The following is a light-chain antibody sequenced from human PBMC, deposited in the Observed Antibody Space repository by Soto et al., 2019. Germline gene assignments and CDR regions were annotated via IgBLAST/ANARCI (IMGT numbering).Light chain of an antibody. CDR3: QQSYTTPLT. J-gene: IGKJ4*01. Sequence: DIPLTQSPSTLSASVGDTVTVTCRASQYISDFLNWYQQKPGKAPVILIYAASTLQSGVPSRFNGGGSETNFTLIISSLQPEDFATYYCQQSYTTPLTFGGGTKVDI. CDR2: AAS. V-gene: IGKV1-39*01. CDR1: QYISDF.